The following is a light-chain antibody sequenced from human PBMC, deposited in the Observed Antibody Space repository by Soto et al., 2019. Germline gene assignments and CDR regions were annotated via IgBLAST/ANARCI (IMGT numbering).Light chain of an antibody. J-gene: IGKJ4*01. Sequence: EIVMTQSPATLSVSPGERATLSCRASQSVSSYLAWFQQRPGQPPRLLIHDASTRATGVPARFSGSRSGPEFTLTINSLQSEDFAIYYCQPYNNWPLTFGGGTKVDIK. CDR2: DAS. V-gene: IGKV3-15*01. CDR1: QSVSSY. CDR3: QPYNNWPLT.